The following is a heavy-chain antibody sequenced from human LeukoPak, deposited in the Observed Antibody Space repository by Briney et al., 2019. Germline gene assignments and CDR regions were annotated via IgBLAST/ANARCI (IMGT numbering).Heavy chain of an antibody. CDR1: GGSLSSYY. CDR3: ARDQYYYGSGSYGLDY. Sequence: SETLSLTCTVSGGSLSSYYWSWIRQPAGKGLEWVGRIYTSGSTKYNPSLKSRVTMSVDTSKNQFSLKLSSVTAADTAVYYCARDQYYYGSGSYGLDYWGQGTLVTVSS. CDR2: IYTSGST. D-gene: IGHD3-10*01. J-gene: IGHJ4*02. V-gene: IGHV4-4*07.